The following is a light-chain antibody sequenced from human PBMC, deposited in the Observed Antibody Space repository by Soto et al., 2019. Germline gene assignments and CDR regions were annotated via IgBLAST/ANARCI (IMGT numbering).Light chain of an antibody. J-gene: IGKJ3*01. Sequence: DVQMTQSPSSLSASVGDRVTLTCRASEGISNYLAWYQQKPGKVPKLLIYAASTLQSGVPSRFSGSGFGTEFTLTIDGLQPEDVGFYYCQKYNSIPRTFGRGPKVDIK. CDR3: QKYNSIPRT. CDR1: EGISNY. CDR2: AAS. V-gene: IGKV1-27*01.